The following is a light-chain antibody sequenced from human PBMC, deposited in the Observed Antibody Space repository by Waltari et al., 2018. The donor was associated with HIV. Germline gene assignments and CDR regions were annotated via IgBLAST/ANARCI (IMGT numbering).Light chain of an antibody. J-gene: IGLJ3*02. CDR3: ATWDDSLSALWV. Sequence: QSVLTQPPSASGTPGQRVTISCSGNSSNIGSNYVYWYQQLPGTTPRLLIFSNNPSPSGVPDLFSGSKSGTSAALAISGLRSEDEADYFCATWDDSLSALWVFGGGTKLTVL. CDR2: SNN. V-gene: IGLV1-47*02. CDR1: SSNIGSNY.